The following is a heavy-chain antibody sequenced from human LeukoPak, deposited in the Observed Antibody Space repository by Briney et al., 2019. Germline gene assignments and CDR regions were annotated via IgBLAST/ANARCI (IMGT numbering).Heavy chain of an antibody. CDR1: GYTFTTYT. CDR2: INVGNDNT. J-gene: IGHJ4*02. CDR3: ARELWLYRSGWGYLDY. V-gene: IGHV1-3*01. Sequence: ASVKVSCKASGYTFTTYTLHWVRQVPGQNLEWMGWINVGNDNTKFSQKFQGRVAFTRDTSATIVYMELSSLRSEDTAMYYCARELWLYRSGWGYLDYWGQGTLVTVSS. D-gene: IGHD6-19*01.